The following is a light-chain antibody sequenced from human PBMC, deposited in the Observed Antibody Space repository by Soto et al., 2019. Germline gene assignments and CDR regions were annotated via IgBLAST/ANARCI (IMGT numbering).Light chain of an antibody. J-gene: IGKJ1*01. CDR2: GPS. CDR3: QQYGSSPWT. V-gene: IGKV3-20*01. CDR1: QSVSD. Sequence: EIVVTQSPATLSLSPWERSTLSCRASQSVSDLAWYQQKPGQAPRLLIYGPSTRATGIPDRVSGSGSGTDFTLTISGLEPEDFAVYYCQQYGSSPWTFGQGTKVDI.